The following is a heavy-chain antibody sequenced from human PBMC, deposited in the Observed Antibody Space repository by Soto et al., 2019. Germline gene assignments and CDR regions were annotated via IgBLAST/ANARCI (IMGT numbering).Heavy chain of an antibody. J-gene: IGHJ6*02. Sequence: GGSLRLSCAASGFTFSSYGMHWVRQAPGKGLEWVAVISYDGSNKYYADSVKGRFTISRDNSKNTLYLQMNSLRAEDTAVYYCAKATPGPRYFGWFNYYYYGMDVWGQGTTVTVSS. CDR3: AKATPGPRYFGWFNYYYYGMDV. D-gene: IGHD3-9*01. CDR2: ISYDGSNK. V-gene: IGHV3-30*18. CDR1: GFTFSSYG.